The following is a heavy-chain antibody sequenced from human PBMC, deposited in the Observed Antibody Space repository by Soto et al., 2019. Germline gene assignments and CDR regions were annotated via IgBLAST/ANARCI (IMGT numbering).Heavy chain of an antibody. CDR1: GFTFSSYG. CDR2: IWYDGSNK. D-gene: IGHD5-12*01. CDR3: ARGPPRGYSGFYCYYYGMDV. Sequence: QVQLVESGGGVVQPGRSLRLSCAASGFTFSSYGMHWVRQAPGKGLEWVAVIWYDGSNKYYADSVKGRFTISRDNSKYWLYLQMNRLRAEATAVYYCARGPPRGYSGFYCYYYGMDVWGQGTTVTVSS. V-gene: IGHV3-33*01. J-gene: IGHJ6*02.